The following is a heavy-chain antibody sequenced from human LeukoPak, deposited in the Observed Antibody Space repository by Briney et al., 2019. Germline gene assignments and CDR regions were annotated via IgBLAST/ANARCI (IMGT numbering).Heavy chain of an antibody. V-gene: IGHV4-34*01. J-gene: IGHJ5*02. D-gene: IGHD6-13*01. Sequence: SGTLSLTCAVYGGSFSGYYWSWIRQPPGKGLEWIGEINHSGSTNYNPSLKSRVTISVDTSKNQFSLKLSSVTAADTAVYYCARSRQQLVRWANWFDPWGQGTLVTVSS. CDR3: ARSRQQLVRWANWFDP. CDR1: GGSFSGYY. CDR2: INHSGST.